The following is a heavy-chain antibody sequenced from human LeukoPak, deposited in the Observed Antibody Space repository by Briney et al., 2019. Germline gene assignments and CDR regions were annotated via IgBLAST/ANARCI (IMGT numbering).Heavy chain of an antibody. CDR1: GFTFSSYS. CDR3: ASAGKRGGTYYYDSSGYAY. V-gene: IGHV3-21*01. CDR2: ISSSSSYI. D-gene: IGHD3-22*01. Sequence: PGGSLRLSCAASGFTFSSYSMNWVRQAPGKGLEWVSSISSSSSYIYYADSVKGRFTISRDNAKNSLYLQMNSLRAEDTAVYYCASAGKRGGTYYYDSSGYAYWGQGTLVTVSS. J-gene: IGHJ4*02.